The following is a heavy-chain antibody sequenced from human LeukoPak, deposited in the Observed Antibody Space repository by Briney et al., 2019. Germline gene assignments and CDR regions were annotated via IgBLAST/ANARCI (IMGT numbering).Heavy chain of an antibody. CDR1: GFTLNSYS. J-gene: IGHJ3*02. CDR2: ISSSDGTT. V-gene: IGHV3-48*04. Sequence: GGSLRLSCAASGFTLNSYSMDWVRQAPGKGLEWVSYISSSDGTTYYADSVKGRFTISRDNAKNSLSLQMNSLSAEDTAVYYCVRELVPQSINSGYDSFHIWGQGTMVTVSS. CDR3: VRELVPQSINSGYDSFHI. D-gene: IGHD5-12*01.